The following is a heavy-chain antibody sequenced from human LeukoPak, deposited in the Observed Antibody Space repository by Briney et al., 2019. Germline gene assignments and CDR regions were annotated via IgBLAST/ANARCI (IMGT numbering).Heavy chain of an antibody. CDR3: ARGSSGTFDY. Sequence: KTSGTLSLTCGVSGGPISSSYWWSWVRQPPGKGLEWIGEIYHSGSTNYNPSLKSRVTISMDKSKNQFSLNVTSVTAADTAVYYCARGSSGTFDYWGQGTLVTVSS. CDR1: GGPISSSYW. D-gene: IGHD6-13*01. V-gene: IGHV4-4*02. CDR2: IYHSGST. J-gene: IGHJ4*02.